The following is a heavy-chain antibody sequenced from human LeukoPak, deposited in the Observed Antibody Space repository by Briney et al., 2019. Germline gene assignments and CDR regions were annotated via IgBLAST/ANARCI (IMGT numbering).Heavy chain of an antibody. D-gene: IGHD3-22*01. Sequence: ASVKVSCTASGYTFTSYGISWVRQAPGQGLEWMGWISAYNGNTNYAQKLQGRVTMTTDTSTSTAYMELRSLRSDDTAVYYCARDGGQYYYDSSGTTNDYWGQGTLVTVSS. CDR2: ISAYNGNT. V-gene: IGHV1-18*01. J-gene: IGHJ4*02. CDR1: GYTFTSYG. CDR3: ARDGGQYYYDSSGTTNDY.